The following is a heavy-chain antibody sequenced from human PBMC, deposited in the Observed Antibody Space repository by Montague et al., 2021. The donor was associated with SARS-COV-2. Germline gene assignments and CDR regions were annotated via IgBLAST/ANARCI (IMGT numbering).Heavy chain of an antibody. CDR2: IYYSGSS. Sequence: TLSLTCSVSGGSISSANYYWSWIRQHPGKGLEFIGYIYYSGSSFYNPSLKSRLTISVDTSKNRFSLRLSSVTAADTAVYYCARGAWQGYGFRLRSFDYWGQGTLVTVSS. CDR1: GGSISSANYY. V-gene: IGHV4-31*03. J-gene: IGHJ4*02. CDR3: ARGAWQGYGFRLRSFDY. D-gene: IGHD3-10*01.